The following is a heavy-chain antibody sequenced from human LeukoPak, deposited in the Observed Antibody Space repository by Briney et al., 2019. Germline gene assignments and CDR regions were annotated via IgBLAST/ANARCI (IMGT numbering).Heavy chain of an antibody. CDR2: IYHSGST. CDR1: GYSISSGYY. CDR3: ARVGGSWIAAAGPHAFDI. D-gene: IGHD6-13*01. V-gene: IGHV4-38-2*02. Sequence: SETLSLTCTVSGYSISSGYYWGWIRQPPGKGLEWIGSIYHSGSTYYNPSLKSRVTISVDTSKNQFSLKLSSVTAADTAVYYCARVGGSWIAAAGPHAFDIWGQGTMVTVSS. J-gene: IGHJ3*02.